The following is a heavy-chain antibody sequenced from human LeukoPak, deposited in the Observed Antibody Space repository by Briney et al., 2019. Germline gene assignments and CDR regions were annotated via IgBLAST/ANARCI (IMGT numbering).Heavy chain of an antibody. CDR1: GFTFSNYW. CDR3: AREMDDIDY. D-gene: IGHD3-9*01. CDR2: INTDGSDR. J-gene: IGHJ4*02. Sequence: GGSLRLSCAASGFTFSNYWMNWVRQAPGKGLAWVSRINTDGSDRSYADSVKGRFTISRDNAKNTLFLEMDSLRGEDTATYYCAREMDDIDYWGQGILITVSS. V-gene: IGHV3-74*01.